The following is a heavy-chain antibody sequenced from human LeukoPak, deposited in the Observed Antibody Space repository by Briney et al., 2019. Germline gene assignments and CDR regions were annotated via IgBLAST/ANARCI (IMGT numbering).Heavy chain of an antibody. D-gene: IGHD2-2*01. CDR3: ASALGYCSSTRCDY. CDR1: GFTFSDHY. CDR2: TRNKANSYTT. V-gene: IGHV3-72*01. Sequence: GGSLRHSCAPCGFTFSDHYMDWVRQAPGKGLEWVGRTRNKANSYTTEYAASVKGRFTISRDDSKNSLYLQVNSLKTEDTAVYYCASALGYCSSTRCDYWGQGTLVTVSS. J-gene: IGHJ4*02.